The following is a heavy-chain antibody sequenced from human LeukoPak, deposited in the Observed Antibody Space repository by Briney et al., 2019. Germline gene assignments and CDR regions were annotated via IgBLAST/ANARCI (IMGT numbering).Heavy chain of an antibody. Sequence: SETLSLTCTVSGGSISSYYWSWIRQLPGKGLEWIGYIYYSGSTNYNPSLKSRVTISVDTSKNQFSLKLSSVTAADTAVYYCASSIAAARSPPWHWGQGTLVTVSS. V-gene: IGHV4-59*01. D-gene: IGHD6-13*01. J-gene: IGHJ1*01. CDR3: ASSIAAARSPPWH. CDR2: IYYSGST. CDR1: GGSISSYY.